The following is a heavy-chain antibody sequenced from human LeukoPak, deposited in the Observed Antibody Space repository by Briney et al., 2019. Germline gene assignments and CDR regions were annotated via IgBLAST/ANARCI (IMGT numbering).Heavy chain of an antibody. CDR1: GGSFSGYY. Sequence: SETLSLTCAVYGGSFSGYYWSWIRQPPGKGLEWIGEINHSGSTNYNPSLKSRVTISVDTSKSQFSLKLSSVTAADTAVYYCARVEMATISRRRYFDYWGQGTLVTVSS. V-gene: IGHV4-34*01. CDR3: ARVEMATISRRRYFDY. CDR2: INHSGST. D-gene: IGHD5-24*01. J-gene: IGHJ4*02.